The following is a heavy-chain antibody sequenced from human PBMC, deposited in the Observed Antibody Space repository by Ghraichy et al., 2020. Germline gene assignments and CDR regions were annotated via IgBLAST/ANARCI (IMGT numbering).Heavy chain of an antibody. CDR2: ISGSGSTV. V-gene: IGHV3-48*03. J-gene: IGHJ4*02. CDR3: ARMEVGAHFDY. D-gene: IGHD1-26*01. Sequence: GGSLRLSCAASGFTFSRYEMNWVRQAPGKGLEWVSYISGSGSTVYYAESVKGRFTISRDNAKNSLYLQMNSLRAEDTAVYYCARMEVGAHFDYWGQGTLVTVSS. CDR1: GFTFSRYE.